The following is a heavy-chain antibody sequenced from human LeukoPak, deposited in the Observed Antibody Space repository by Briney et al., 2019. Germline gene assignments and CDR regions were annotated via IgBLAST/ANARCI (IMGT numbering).Heavy chain of an antibody. CDR1: GFTFSNYA. V-gene: IGHV3-23*01. CDR2: LRGSCGST. D-gene: IGHD3-9*01. J-gene: IGHJ3*02. Sequence: GGSLRLSCAASGFTFSNYAMGWVRQAPGKGLGWVSTLRGSCGSTNYAASVKGRFTIARDNSKNTLYLQMNSLRAEDTAVYYCANSRVDWFSFDIWGQGTMVTVSS. CDR3: ANSRVDWFSFDI.